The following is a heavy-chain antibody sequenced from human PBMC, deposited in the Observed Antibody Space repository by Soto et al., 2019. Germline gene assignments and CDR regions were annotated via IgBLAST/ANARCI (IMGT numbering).Heavy chain of an antibody. J-gene: IGHJ4*02. V-gene: IGHV1-18*01. CDR1: GYTFISYG. D-gene: IGHD6-19*01. CDR2: INAFNGNT. Sequence: QVQLVQSGAEVKKPGASVKVSCKASGYTFISYGISWVRQAPGQGLEWMGWINAFNGNTNYAQKLQGRVTMTRDTSTSTAYMELRRLRSDDTAVYYCARDPVAGTDFDYWGQGTLVTVSS. CDR3: ARDPVAGTDFDY.